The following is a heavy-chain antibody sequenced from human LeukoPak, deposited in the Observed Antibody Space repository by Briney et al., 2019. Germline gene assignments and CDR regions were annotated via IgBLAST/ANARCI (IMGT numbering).Heavy chain of an antibody. V-gene: IGHV3-11*01. Sequence: GGSRRLSCAASGFTFSDHYMIWLRQAPGKGLEAISYINHNGETKYYADSVKGRLSISRDNAKSSLYLQMNSLRVEDTAVYYCARDRHGYFDYWGQGTLVTVSS. D-gene: IGHD6-13*01. J-gene: IGHJ4*02. CDR1: GFTFSDHY. CDR3: ARDRHGYFDY. CDR2: INHNGETK.